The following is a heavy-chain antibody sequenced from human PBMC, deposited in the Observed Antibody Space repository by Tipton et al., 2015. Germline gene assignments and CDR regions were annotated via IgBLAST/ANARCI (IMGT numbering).Heavy chain of an antibody. Sequence: TLSLTCNVTGGSINRYYWSWIRQPPGKGLEWIGYVYSSGSTHYNPSLKSRVTISVDTSKSQFFLKLSSVTAADTAVYYCARFRYYGSESERGYFHGLDVWGQGTTVTVSS. CDR2: VYSSGST. CDR3: ARFRYYGSESERGYFHGLDV. D-gene: IGHD3-10*01. J-gene: IGHJ6*02. CDR1: GGSINRYY. V-gene: IGHV4-59*01.